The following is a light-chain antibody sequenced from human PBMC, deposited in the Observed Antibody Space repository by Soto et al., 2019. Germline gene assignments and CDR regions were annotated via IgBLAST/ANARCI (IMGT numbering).Light chain of an antibody. CDR1: SSNIGAGYD. V-gene: IGLV1-40*01. Sequence: QSVLTQPPSVSGAPGQRVTISCTGSSSNIGAGYDVHWYQQLPGTAPKLLIHGNSNRPSGVPDRFSGSKSGTSASLAITGLQAEYESDYYCQSYDSSLSGYVVFGGGTELTVL. J-gene: IGLJ2*01. CDR3: QSYDSSLSGYVV. CDR2: GNS.